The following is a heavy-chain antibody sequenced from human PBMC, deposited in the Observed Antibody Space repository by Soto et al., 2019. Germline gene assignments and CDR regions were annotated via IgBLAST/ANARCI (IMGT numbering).Heavy chain of an antibody. D-gene: IGHD5-18*01. CDR2: VKQDGSEE. V-gene: IGHV3-7*01. CDR3: ARDYSSYGPFDY. CDR1: GYSISTYW. J-gene: IGHJ4*02. Sequence: GGSLRLSCAASGYSISTYWMSWVRQAPGKGLEWVANVKQDGSEEYYVDSVKGRFTISRDNAKNSLYLQMNSLRAEDTAVYYCARDYSSYGPFDYWGQGTLVTVSS.